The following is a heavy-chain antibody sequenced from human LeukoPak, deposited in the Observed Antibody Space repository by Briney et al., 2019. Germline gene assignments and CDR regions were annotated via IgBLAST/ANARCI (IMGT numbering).Heavy chain of an antibody. J-gene: IGHJ2*01. V-gene: IGHV3-30*04. D-gene: IGHD1-26*01. CDR1: GFIFGDYA. CDR3: ARGGGVADYYPFIGWYFGL. Sequence: GGSLRLSCEVSGFIFGDYAMRWVRQAPGKGLEWVAAISYDGKTKYYEDSVKGRFTISRDNSKNTLFLQMTSVKVEDTTMYYCARGGGVADYYPFIGWYFGLWGRGALVTVSA. CDR2: ISYDGKTK.